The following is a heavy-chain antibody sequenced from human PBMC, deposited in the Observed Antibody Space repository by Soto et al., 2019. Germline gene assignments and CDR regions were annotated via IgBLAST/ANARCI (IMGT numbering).Heavy chain of an antibody. Sequence: QVQLQEQGPGLVKPSQTLSLTCTVSGGSISSGNYYWSWIRQHPGKGLEWIGYIFYSGSTYYNPSLQSRVTISVDASKNQFSLKRSSVTAADTAVYYCARGGSGDIVVVAANDYWGQGTLVTVSS. CDR1: GGSISSGNYY. CDR2: IFYSGST. CDR3: ARGGSGDIVVVAANDY. J-gene: IGHJ4*02. D-gene: IGHD2-15*01. V-gene: IGHV4-31*03.